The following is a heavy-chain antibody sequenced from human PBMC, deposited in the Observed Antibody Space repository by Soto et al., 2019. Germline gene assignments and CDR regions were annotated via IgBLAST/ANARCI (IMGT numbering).Heavy chain of an antibody. V-gene: IGHV4-4*07. CDR3: GRDFAVAGDAFDI. D-gene: IGHD6-19*01. J-gene: IGHJ3*02. CDR2: IYTSGST. CDR1: GGSISSYY. Sequence: PSETLSLTCTVSGGSISSYYWRWIRQPAGKGLEWIGRIYTSGSTNYNPSLKSRVTMSADTSKNQISLKLSSVTAADTAVDYCGRDFAVAGDAFDIWGQGTMVTVSS.